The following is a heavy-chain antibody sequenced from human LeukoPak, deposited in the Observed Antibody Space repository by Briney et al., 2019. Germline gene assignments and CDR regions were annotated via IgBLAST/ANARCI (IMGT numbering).Heavy chain of an antibody. D-gene: IGHD3-22*01. Sequence: TGGSLRLSCAASGFTFSDYYMSWIRQAPGKGLEWLSYISSSGRTIYYADSVKGRFTISRDNAKNSLYLQMNSLRVEDTAVYYCARHYYHGSGHGSYWGQGTLVTVSS. J-gene: IGHJ4*02. CDR2: ISSSGRTI. CDR1: GFTFSDYY. CDR3: ARHYYHGSGHGSY. V-gene: IGHV3-11*01.